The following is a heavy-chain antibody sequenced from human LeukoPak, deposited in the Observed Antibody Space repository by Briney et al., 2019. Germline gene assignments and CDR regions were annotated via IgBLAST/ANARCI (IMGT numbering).Heavy chain of an antibody. D-gene: IGHD6-13*01. CDR1: GGSISSYY. V-gene: IGHV4-59*01. CDR3: ARGVYIAAAQYGY. J-gene: IGHJ4*02. Sequence: SETLSLTCTVSGGSISSYYWSWIRQPPGKELEWIGYIYYSGTTNYNPSLKSRVTISVDTSKNQFSLKLSSVTAADTAVYYCARGVYIAAAQYGYWGQGTLVTVS. CDR2: IYYSGTT.